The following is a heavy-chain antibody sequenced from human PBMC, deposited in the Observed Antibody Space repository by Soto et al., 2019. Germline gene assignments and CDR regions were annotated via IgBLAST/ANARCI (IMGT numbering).Heavy chain of an antibody. J-gene: IGHJ4*02. CDR3: ANRLAYCRGDCYSYAD. CDR2: IIPILGIA. Sequence: QVQLVQSGAEVKKPGSSVKVSCKASGGTFSSYTISWVRQAPGQGLEWLGRIIPILGIANDAQKFQGRVTITADKSTSTAYMELSSLRSEDTAVYYCANRLAYCRGDCYSYADWGQGTLVTVSS. D-gene: IGHD2-21*01. V-gene: IGHV1-69*02. CDR1: GGTFSSYT.